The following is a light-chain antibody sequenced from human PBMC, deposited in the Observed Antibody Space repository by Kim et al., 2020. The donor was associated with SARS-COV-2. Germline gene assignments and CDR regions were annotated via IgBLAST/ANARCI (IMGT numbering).Light chain of an antibody. CDR2: ENY. J-gene: IGLJ2*01. Sequence: KTVTISCTRSSGSIASNYVQWYQQRPGSAPTTVIFENYQRPSGVPDRFSGSIDSSSNSASLTISGLKTEDEADYYCQSYDSSTPVVFGGGTQLTVL. CDR3: QSYDSSTPVV. CDR1: SGSIASNY. V-gene: IGLV6-57*03.